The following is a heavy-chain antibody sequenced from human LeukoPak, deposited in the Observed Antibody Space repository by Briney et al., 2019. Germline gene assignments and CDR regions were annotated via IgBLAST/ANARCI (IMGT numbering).Heavy chain of an antibody. J-gene: IGHJ4*02. CDR2: IDPSDSYT. CDR3: AFGYYYDSSGYYRPLDY. Sequence: GESLKISCKGSGYSSTTNWIGWMRQMPGKGLEWMGRIDPSDSYTNYSPSFQGHVTISADKSISTAYLQWSSLKASDTAMYYCAFGYYYDSSGYYRPLDYWGQGTLVTVSS. CDR1: GYSSTTNW. D-gene: IGHD3-22*01. V-gene: IGHV5-10-1*01.